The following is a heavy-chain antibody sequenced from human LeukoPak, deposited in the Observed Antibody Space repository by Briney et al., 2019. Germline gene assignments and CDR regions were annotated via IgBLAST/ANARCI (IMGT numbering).Heavy chain of an antibody. Sequence: GGSLRLSCAASGFTFRSYAMSWVRQPPGKGLEWVSAISGSGGSTYYADSVKGRFTISRDNSKNTLYLQMNSLRAEDTAVYYCAKDGFVGATSYFDYWGQGTLVTVSS. CDR3: AKDGFVGATSYFDY. J-gene: IGHJ4*02. CDR1: GFTFRSYA. V-gene: IGHV3-23*01. CDR2: ISGSGGST. D-gene: IGHD1-26*01.